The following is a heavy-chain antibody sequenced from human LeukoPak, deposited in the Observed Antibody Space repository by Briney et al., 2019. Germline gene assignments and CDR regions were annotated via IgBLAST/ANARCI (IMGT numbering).Heavy chain of an antibody. CDR2: IYSGGGT. J-gene: IGHJ4*02. V-gene: IGHV3-53*01. Sequence: PGGSLRLSCAASGFTVSNIYMSWVRQAPGKALEWVSVIYSGGGTFYSDSVKSRFIISRDSSKNTLYLQMNSLRADDTAVYYCARDSSGPAFWGQGTLVTVSS. CDR1: GFTVSNIY. D-gene: IGHD6-19*01. CDR3: ARDSSGPAF.